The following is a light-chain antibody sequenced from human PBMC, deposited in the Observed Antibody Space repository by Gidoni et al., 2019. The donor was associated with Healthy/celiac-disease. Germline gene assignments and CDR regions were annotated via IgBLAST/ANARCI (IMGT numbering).Light chain of an antibody. J-gene: IGKJ2*03. CDR3: QQYGSSPPYS. Sequence: EIVLTQIPGTLSLSPGERATLSCRASQSVSSSYLSWYHKKPGQAPRLLIYGASSRATGIPDRFSGSGSGTDFTLTSSRLEPEYFAVYYCQQYGSSPPYSFGQGTKLEIK. V-gene: IGKV3-20*01. CDR1: QSVSSSY. CDR2: GAS.